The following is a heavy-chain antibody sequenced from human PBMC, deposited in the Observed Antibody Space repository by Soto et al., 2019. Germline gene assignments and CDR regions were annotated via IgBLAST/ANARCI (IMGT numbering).Heavy chain of an antibody. J-gene: IGHJ5*02. CDR3: ARRSIAAAGWWFDP. CDR1: GGSISSGGYY. V-gene: IGHV4-31*03. Sequence: SETLSLTCTVSGGSISSGGYYWSWIRQHPGKGMEWIGYIYYSGSIYYNTTLKSRVTISVDTSKNLFSLKLSSVTAADTAVYYCARRSIAAAGWWFDPWG. CDR2: IYYSGSI. D-gene: IGHD6-13*01.